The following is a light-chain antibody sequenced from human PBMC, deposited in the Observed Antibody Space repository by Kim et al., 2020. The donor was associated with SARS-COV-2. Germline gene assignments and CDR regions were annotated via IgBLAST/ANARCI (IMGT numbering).Light chain of an antibody. J-gene: IGLJ1*01. Sequence: APGKTASLACGGNNIGGTTVHWYQQKPGQAPVLVIFSDSNRPSGIPERFSGSNSGNTATLTISRVEAGDEADYYCQVWDSSSEQYVFGSGTKVTVL. CDR1: NIGGTT. V-gene: IGLV3-21*04. CDR3: QVWDSSSEQYV. CDR2: SDS.